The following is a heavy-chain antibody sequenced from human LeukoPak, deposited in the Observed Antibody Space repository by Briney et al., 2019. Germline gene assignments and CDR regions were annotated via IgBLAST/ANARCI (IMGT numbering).Heavy chain of an antibody. CDR2: IYYSGST. CDR1: GGSISSYY. V-gene: IGHV4-39*07. D-gene: IGHD1-14*01. Sequence: SETLSLTCTVSGGSISSYYWSWIRQPPGKGLEWIGSIYYSGSTYYNPSLKSRVTISVDTSKNQFSLKLSSVTAADTAVYYCARDRSKNRPLDYWGQGTLVTVSS. CDR3: ARDRSKNRPLDY. J-gene: IGHJ4*02.